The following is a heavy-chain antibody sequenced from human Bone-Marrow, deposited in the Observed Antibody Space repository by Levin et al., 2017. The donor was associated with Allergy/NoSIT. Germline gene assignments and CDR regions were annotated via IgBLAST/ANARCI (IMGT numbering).Heavy chain of an antibody. V-gene: IGHV3-11*01. CDR2: ISSSGDTI. D-gene: IGHD2-2*01. J-gene: IGHJ4*02. CDR3: ARVLGYCSSTSCYGGYFDY. CDR1: GITFSDYY. Sequence: GGSLRLSCAVSGITFSDYYMTWIRQAPGKGLEWVSYISSSGDTINYADSVKGRFTISRDNAKKSLHLQMNSLTAEDTAVYYCARVLGYCSSTSCYGGYFDYWGQGTLVTVSS.